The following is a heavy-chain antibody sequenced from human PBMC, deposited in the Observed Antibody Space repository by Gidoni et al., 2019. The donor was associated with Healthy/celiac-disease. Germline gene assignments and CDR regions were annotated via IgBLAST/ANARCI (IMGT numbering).Heavy chain of an antibody. V-gene: IGHV1-69*06. J-gene: IGHJ4*02. CDR3: ARDRIAVASPFDY. Sequence: QVQLVQSGAEVKKTGSSVKVSCKASGTTFSSYAISWVRQAPGQGLEWMGGIIPILGTANYAQKFQGRVTITADKSTSTAYMELSSLRSEDTAVYYCARDRIAVASPFDYWGQGTLVTVSS. CDR2: IIPILGTA. D-gene: IGHD6-19*01. CDR1: GTTFSSYA.